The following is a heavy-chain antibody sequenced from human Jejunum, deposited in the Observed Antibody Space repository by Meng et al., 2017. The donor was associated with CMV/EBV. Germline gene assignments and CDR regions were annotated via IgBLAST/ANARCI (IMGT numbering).Heavy chain of an antibody. Sequence: QITLRESGPTLLKSTETLTLICTFSGFPLSTNGVGVGWVRQPPGKALEWRAFIYWDNDKRYSPSLKSRLSITKDTSKNQVVLTVTNMDPVDTATYFCAHRVVGYHRDWNGGVFDYWGQGALVTVSS. CDR1: GFPLSTNGVG. V-gene: IGHV2-5*02. D-gene: IGHD1-1*01. CDR2: IYWDNDK. J-gene: IGHJ4*02. CDR3: AHRVVGYHRDWNGGVFDY.